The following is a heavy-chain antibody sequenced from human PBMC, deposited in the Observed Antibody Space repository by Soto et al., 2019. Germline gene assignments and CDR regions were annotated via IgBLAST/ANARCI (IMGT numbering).Heavy chain of an antibody. V-gene: IGHV3-33*01. CDR3: ARERRVTPGWFDP. D-gene: IGHD2-21*02. CDR2: IWYDGSNK. Sequence: QVQLVESGGGVVQPGRSLRLSCAASGFTFSSYGMHWVRQAPGKGLEWVAVIWYDGSNKYYADSVKGRFTISRDNSKNTLYLQMNGLRAEDTAVYYCARERRVTPGWFDPWGQGTLVTVSS. J-gene: IGHJ5*02. CDR1: GFTFSSYG.